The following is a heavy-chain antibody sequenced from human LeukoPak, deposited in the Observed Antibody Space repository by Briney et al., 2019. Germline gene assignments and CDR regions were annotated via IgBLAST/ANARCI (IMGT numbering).Heavy chain of an antibody. CDR2: IIPIFGTA. Sequence: SVKVSCKASGYTFTSYGISWVRQAPGQGLEWMGGIIPIFGTANYAQKFQGRVTITADESTSTAYMELSSLRSEDTAVYYCARDMGWELRGFDYWGQGTLVTVSS. J-gene: IGHJ4*02. V-gene: IGHV1-69*13. CDR1: GYTFTSYG. CDR3: ARDMGWELRGFDY. D-gene: IGHD1-26*01.